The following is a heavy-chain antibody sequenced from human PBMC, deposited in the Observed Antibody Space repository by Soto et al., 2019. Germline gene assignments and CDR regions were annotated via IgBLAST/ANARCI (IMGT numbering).Heavy chain of an antibody. V-gene: IGHV1-2*04. CDR1: GYTFTGYY. D-gene: IGHD2-15*01. Sequence: ASVKVSCKASGYTFTGYYMHWVRQAPGQGLEWMGWTNPNSGGTNYAQKFQGWVTMTRDTSISTAYMELSRLRSDDTAVYYCARSGKDIVVVVAAPKVNYYYYYMDVWGKGTTVTVSS. CDR2: TNPNSGGT. CDR3: ARSGKDIVVVVAAPKVNYYYYYMDV. J-gene: IGHJ6*03.